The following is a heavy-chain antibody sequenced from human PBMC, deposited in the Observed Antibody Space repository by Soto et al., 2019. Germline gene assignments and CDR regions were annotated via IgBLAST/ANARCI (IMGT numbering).Heavy chain of an antibody. CDR1: GFTFSSYS. Sequence: EVQLVESGGGLVKPGGSLRLSCAASGFTFSSYSMNWVRQAPGNGLEWVSSISSSSSYIYYADSVKGRFTISRDNPKNSLYLQMNSLRAEDTAGYYCAREEVGHFDYWGQGTLVTVSS. V-gene: IGHV3-21*01. J-gene: IGHJ4*02. CDR2: ISSSSSYI. D-gene: IGHD2-2*01. CDR3: AREEVGHFDY.